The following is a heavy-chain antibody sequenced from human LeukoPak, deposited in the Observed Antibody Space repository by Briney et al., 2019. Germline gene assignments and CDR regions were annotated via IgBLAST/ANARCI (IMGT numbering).Heavy chain of an antibody. CDR3: ARDERPVGIQHDYFDY. CDR2: IYYSGST. V-gene: IGHV4-39*07. CDR1: GGSISSSSYY. J-gene: IGHJ4*02. D-gene: IGHD5-18*01. Sequence: SETLSLTCTVSGGSISSSSYYWGWIRQPPGKGLEWIGSIYYSGSTYYNPSLKSRVTISVDTSKNQFSLKLSSVTAADTAVYYCARDERPVGIQHDYFDYWGQGTLVTVSS.